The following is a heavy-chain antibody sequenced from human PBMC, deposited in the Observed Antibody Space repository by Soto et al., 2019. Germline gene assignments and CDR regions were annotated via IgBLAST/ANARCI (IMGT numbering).Heavy chain of an antibody. J-gene: IGHJ4*02. CDR2: IYYSGST. V-gene: IGHV4-59*01. CDR1: GGSISSYY. CDR3: ARRRDGYSYFDY. Sequence: SETLSLTCTVSGGSISSYYWSWIRQPPGKGLEWIGYIYYSGSTNYNPSLKSRVTISVDTSKNQFSLKLSSVTAADTAVYYCARRRDGYSYFDYWGQGTLVTVSS. D-gene: IGHD4-4*01.